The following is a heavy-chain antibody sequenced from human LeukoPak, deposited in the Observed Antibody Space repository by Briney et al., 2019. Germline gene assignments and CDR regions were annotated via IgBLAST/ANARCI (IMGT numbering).Heavy chain of an antibody. CDR2: IWNDGSNK. D-gene: IGHD1-7*01. J-gene: IGHJ4*02. V-gene: IGHV3-33*01. CDR1: GFTFSSYG. CDR3: AREGAARDNWNYGCPGY. Sequence: GGSLRLSCAASGFTFSSYGMHWVRQAPGKGLEWVAVIWNDGSNKYYADSVKGRFTISRDNSKNTLYLQMNSLRAEDTAVYYCAREGAARDNWNYGCPGYWGQGTLVTVSS.